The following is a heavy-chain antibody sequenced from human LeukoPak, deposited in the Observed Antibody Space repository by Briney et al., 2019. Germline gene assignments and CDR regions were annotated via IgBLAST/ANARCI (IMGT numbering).Heavy chain of an antibody. Sequence: ASVKVSCKASGYTFTSYDINWVRQATGQGLEWMGWMNPNSGNTGYAQKFQGRVTMTRNTSISTAYMELSSLRSEDTAVYYCAKDPLYRTGVPEYYFDYWGQGTLVTVSS. D-gene: IGHD7-27*01. CDR3: AKDPLYRTGVPEYYFDY. CDR1: GYTFTSYD. J-gene: IGHJ4*02. CDR2: MNPNSGNT. V-gene: IGHV1-8*01.